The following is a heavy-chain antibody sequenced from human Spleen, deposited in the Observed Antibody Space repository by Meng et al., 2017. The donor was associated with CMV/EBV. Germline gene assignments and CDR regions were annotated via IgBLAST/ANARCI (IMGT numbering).Heavy chain of an antibody. V-gene: IGHV3-20*04. CDR1: GFTFDNHG. CDR2: LNWNGHST. J-gene: IGHJ6*02. D-gene: IGHD1-1*01. Sequence: GESLKISCAASGFTFDNHGMSWVRQAPGKGLEWVSGLNWNGHSTGYADSVKGRFTISRDNAKNSLYLQMNSLRAEDTAVYYCARDRGTAWYYGMDVWGQGTTVTVSS. CDR3: ARDRGTAWYYGMDV.